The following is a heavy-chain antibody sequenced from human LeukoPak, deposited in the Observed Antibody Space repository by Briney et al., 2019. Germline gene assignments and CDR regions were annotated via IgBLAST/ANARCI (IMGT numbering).Heavy chain of an antibody. V-gene: IGHV1-18*01. CDR3: ARAEGHGSIGGFDP. J-gene: IGHJ5*02. CDR2: ISAYNGNT. D-gene: IGHD3-3*02. CDR1: GYTFTSYG. Sequence: ASVKVSCKASGYTFTSYGISWVRQAPGQGLEWMGWISAYNGNTNYAQKLQGRVTMTTDTSTSTAYMELRGLRSDDTAVYYCARAEGHGSIGGFDPWGQGTLVTVSS.